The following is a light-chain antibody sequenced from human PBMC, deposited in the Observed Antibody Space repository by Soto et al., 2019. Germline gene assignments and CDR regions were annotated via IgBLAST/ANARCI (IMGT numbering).Light chain of an antibody. CDR3: SAWDDSLSAYV. CDR2: HNY. CDR1: SSNIGSDF. Sequence: QSVLTQPPSASGTPGQRVTISCSGSSSNIGSDFVYWYQQLPGTAPKLLIYHNYRRPSGVPDRFSGSKSGTSGSLAISDLRSEDEADYYCSAWDDSLSAYVFGAGTKLTVL. J-gene: IGLJ1*01. V-gene: IGLV1-47*01.